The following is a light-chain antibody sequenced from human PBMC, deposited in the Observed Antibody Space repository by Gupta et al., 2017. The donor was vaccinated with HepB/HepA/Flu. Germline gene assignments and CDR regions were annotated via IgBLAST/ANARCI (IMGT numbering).Light chain of an antibody. CDR2: YAS. Sequence: EIVLTQSPVTLSLSSGERATLSCRASQSIGSNLAWYQQKPGQAPRLLIYYASTRATGIPARFSGSGSGTEFTLTISSLEPEEFAAYYCQQRDKWPVTFGGGTKVEIK. CDR3: QQRDKWPVT. V-gene: IGKV3-11*01. J-gene: IGKJ4*01. CDR1: QSIGSN.